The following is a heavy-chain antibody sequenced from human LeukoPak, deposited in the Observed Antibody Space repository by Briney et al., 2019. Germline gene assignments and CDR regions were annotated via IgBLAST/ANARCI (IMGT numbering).Heavy chain of an antibody. V-gene: IGHV3-30*18. CDR2: TAYDGSNE. CDR3: AKERTWGPRGGVYFDY. Sequence: RSLRLSCAASGFSFSSYGMHWVRQAPGKGLEWVAVTAYDGSNEQYVDPVKGRFTISRDNSKNTLYLQMNSLRAEDTAIYYCAKERTWGPRGGVYFDYWGQGTLVTVSS. D-gene: IGHD3-10*01. CDR1: GFSFSSYG. J-gene: IGHJ4*02.